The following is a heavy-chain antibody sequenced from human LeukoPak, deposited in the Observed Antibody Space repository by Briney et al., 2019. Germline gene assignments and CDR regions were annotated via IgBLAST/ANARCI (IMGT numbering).Heavy chain of an antibody. CDR1: GYTFSNYG. J-gene: IGHJ3*01. Sequence: ASVKVSCKASGYTFSNYGISWVRQAPGQGLEWMAWISTHNGNTDYAQNFQGRVTMTTDTYTSTTYMELRSLRSDDTAMYFCARQTYDGYAGIRRGDDAFDVWGQGTMVTVSS. CDR3: ARQTYDGYAGIRRGDDAFDV. V-gene: IGHV1-18*01. CDR2: ISTHNGNT. D-gene: IGHD3-16*01.